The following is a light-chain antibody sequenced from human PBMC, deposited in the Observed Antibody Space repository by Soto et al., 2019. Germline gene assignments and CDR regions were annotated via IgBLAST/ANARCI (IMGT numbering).Light chain of an antibody. J-gene: IGKJ4*01. CDR2: KAS. Sequence: DIQMTQSPSTLSASVGDRVTITCRARQNINSWLAWYQQKPGKAPNLLIYKASSLKSWVPSRFSGTGSGTEFTLTIYSLQPDDFAAYYCQQYKIYPLTFGGGTKVEVK. V-gene: IGKV1-5*03. CDR1: QNINSW. CDR3: QQYKIYPLT.